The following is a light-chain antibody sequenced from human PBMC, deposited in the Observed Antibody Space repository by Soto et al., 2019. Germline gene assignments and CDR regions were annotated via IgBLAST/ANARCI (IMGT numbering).Light chain of an antibody. CDR1: QSISSY. CDR3: QLYNSYT. Sequence: DIQMTQSPSSLSASVGDRVTITCRASQSISSYLNWYQQKPGKAPKLLIYAASSLQSGVPSRFSGSGSGTDFTLTISSLQPEDFATYYCQLYNSYTFGQGTKLEI. CDR2: AAS. V-gene: IGKV1-39*01. J-gene: IGKJ2*01.